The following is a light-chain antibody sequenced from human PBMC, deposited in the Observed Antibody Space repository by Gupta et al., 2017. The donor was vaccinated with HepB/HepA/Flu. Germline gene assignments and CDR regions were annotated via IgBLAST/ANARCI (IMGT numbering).Light chain of an antibody. J-gene: IGLJ2*01. CDR1: SADIGTYDL. CDR3: SSYTGSDTFVV. Sequence: QSALTQPASVSGSPGQSITFSCTGTSADIGTYDLVSWYQQHPGKAPKLMIYEVNKRPSGVSDRFSGSNSGNTASLTISGLQDEDEADYYCSSYTGSDTFVVFGGGTRLTVL. CDR2: EVN. V-gene: IGLV2-23*02.